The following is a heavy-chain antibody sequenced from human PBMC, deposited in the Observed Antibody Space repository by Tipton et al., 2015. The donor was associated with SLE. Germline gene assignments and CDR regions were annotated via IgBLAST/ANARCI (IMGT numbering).Heavy chain of an antibody. J-gene: IGHJ4*02. V-gene: IGHV4-34*01. Sequence: TLSLTCAVYGGSFSGYYWSWIRQPPGKGLEWIGEINHSGSTNYNPSLKSRVTISVDTSKNQFSLKLSSVTAADTAVYYCAKGGQLVGNWGQGTLVTVSS. CDR3: AKGGQLVGN. CDR2: INHSGST. CDR1: GGSFSGYY. D-gene: IGHD6-6*01.